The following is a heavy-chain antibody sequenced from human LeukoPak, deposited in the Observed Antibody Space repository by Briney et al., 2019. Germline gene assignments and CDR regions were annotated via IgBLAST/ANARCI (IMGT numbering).Heavy chain of an antibody. Sequence: PSETLSLTCTVSGGSISSGSYYWSWIRQPAGKGLEWIGRIYTSGSTNYNPSLKSRVTISVDTSKNQFSLKLTSVTAADTAVYYCARGVNSGYFDYCGQGTLVTVSS. J-gene: IGHJ4*02. V-gene: IGHV4-61*02. CDR2: IYTSGST. CDR3: ARGVNSGYFDY. CDR1: GGSISSGSYY. D-gene: IGHD1-26*01.